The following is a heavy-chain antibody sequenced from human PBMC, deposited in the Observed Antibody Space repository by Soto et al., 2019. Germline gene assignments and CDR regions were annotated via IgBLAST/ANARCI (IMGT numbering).Heavy chain of an antibody. V-gene: IGHV4-59*12. CDR3: ARRYGSSFDY. D-gene: IGHD5-12*01. J-gene: IGHJ4*02. CDR2: IYYSGST. CDR1: GGSISSYY. Sequence: QVQLQESGPGLVKPSETLSLTCTLSGGSISSYYWRWIRQPPGKGLAWIGYIYYSGSTNYNPSLTSRVTVSVETSKNQFSLKLSSVSAADTAVYYCARRYGSSFDYWGQGTLVTVSS.